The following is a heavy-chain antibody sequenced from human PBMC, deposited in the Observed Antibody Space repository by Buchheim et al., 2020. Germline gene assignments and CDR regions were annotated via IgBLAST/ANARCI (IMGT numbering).Heavy chain of an antibody. CDR1: GFTFSSYE. CDR3: ATYCSGGSCYAAFDY. Sequence: EVRLVESGGGLVQPGGSLRLSCAASGFTFSSYEMNWVRQAPGKGLEWVSYISSSGSTIYYADSVKGRFTISRDNAKNSLYLQMNSLRAEDTAVYYCATYCSGGSCYAAFDYWGQGTL. CDR2: ISSSGSTI. J-gene: IGHJ4*02. V-gene: IGHV3-48*03. D-gene: IGHD2-15*01.